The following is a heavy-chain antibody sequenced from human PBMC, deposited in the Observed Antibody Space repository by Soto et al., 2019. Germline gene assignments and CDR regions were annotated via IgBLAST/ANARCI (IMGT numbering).Heavy chain of an antibody. Sequence: GSLRLSGTASGFIFGDYAMSWFRQAPGKGLEWVGFIRSKAYGGTTEYAASVKGRFTISRDDSKSIAYLQMNSLKTEDTAVYYCTRDRREHYDILTGYSEDYYYYRDVWGKGTTVTVSS. CDR1: GFIFGDYA. CDR2: IRSKAYGGTT. V-gene: IGHV3-49*03. D-gene: IGHD3-9*01. J-gene: IGHJ6*03. CDR3: TRDRREHYDILTGYSEDYYYYRDV.